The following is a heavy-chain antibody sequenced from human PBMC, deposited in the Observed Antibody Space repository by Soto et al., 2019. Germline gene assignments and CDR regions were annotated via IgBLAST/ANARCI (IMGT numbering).Heavy chain of an antibody. V-gene: IGHV3-23*01. CDR1: GFTFSSYA. Sequence: EVQLLESGGGLVQPGGSLRLSCAASGFTFSSYAMSWVRQAPGTGLEWVSAISGSGGSTYYADSVKGRFTISRDNSKNTLYLQMNSMRAEDTAVYYCAKREYYGSGSHYYFDYWGQGTLVTVSS. J-gene: IGHJ4*02. D-gene: IGHD3-10*01. CDR2: ISGSGGST. CDR3: AKREYYGSGSHYYFDY.